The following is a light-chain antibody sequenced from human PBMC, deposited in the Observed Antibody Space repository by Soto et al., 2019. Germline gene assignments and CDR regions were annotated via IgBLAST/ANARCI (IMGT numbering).Light chain of an antibody. V-gene: IGKV3-20*01. Sequence: EIVLTQSPGTLSLSPGERATLSCRASQSVSSSYLAWYQQKPGQAPRLLIYGASSRATGIPDRFSGSGSGTDFTLTISRLEPADFAMYYCQQYGSSPWTFGQGTKV. CDR1: QSVSSSY. J-gene: IGKJ1*01. CDR2: GAS. CDR3: QQYGSSPWT.